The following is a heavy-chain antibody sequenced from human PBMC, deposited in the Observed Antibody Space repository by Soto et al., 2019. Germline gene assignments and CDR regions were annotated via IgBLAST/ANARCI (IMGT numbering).Heavy chain of an antibody. CDR2: ISGSGGST. CDR3: AKDRGGIAAAGTEFDY. Sequence: GGSLRLSCAASGFTFSSYAMSWVRQASGKGLEWVSAISGSGGSTYYADSVKGRFTISRDNSKNTLYLQMNSLRAEDTAVYYCAKDRGGIAAAGTEFDYWGQGTLVTVSS. V-gene: IGHV3-23*01. CDR1: GFTFSSYA. D-gene: IGHD6-13*01. J-gene: IGHJ4*02.